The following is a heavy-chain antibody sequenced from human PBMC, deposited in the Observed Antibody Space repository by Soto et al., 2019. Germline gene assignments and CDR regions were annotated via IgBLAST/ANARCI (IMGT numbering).Heavy chain of an antibody. CDR2: IYSDGTT. V-gene: IGHV3-66*01. CDR3: AKDSGY. J-gene: IGHJ4*02. Sequence: GGSLILSCAASGFIVSNNYMSWVRQAPGKGLEWVSVIYSDGTTYYADSVKDRFTISRDDSRNILYLQMNSLRAEDSAVYYCAKDSGYWGQGTLVTVSS. CDR1: GFIVSNNY.